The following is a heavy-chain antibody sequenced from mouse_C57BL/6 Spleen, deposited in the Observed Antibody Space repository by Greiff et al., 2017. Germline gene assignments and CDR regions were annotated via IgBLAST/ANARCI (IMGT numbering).Heavy chain of an antibody. CDR2: IDPNSGGT. J-gene: IGHJ2*01. V-gene: IGHV1-72*01. Sequence: QVQLQQPGAELVKPGASVKLSCKASGYTFTSYWMHWVKQRPGRGLEWIGWIDPNSGGTKYNEKFKSKATLTVDKPSSTAYMQRSSLASEDSAVYYCARGAKAPPYSNYCDYWGQGTTLTVSS. CDR1: GYTFTSYW. CDR3: ARGAKAPPYSNYCDY. D-gene: IGHD2-5*01.